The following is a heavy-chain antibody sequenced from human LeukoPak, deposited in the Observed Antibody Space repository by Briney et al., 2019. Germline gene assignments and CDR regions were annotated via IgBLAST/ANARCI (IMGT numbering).Heavy chain of an antibody. J-gene: IGHJ4*02. D-gene: IGHD3-22*01. CDR2: ISAYSGDT. Sequence: GASVKVSCKTSGYNFNNYGISWVRQAPGQGLEWMGWISAYSGDTNYAQKLQGRVTITTDTSTSTAYMELRSLRSDDTAVYYCARLEMYNYDSSGYYLGGYFDYWGQGTLVTVSS. V-gene: IGHV1-18*01. CDR1: GYNFNNYG. CDR3: ARLEMYNYDSSGYYLGGYFDY.